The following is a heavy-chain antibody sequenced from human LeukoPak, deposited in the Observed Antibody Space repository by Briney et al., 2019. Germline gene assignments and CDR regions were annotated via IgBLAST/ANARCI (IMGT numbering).Heavy chain of an antibody. CDR3: ATSDYYDSSGTPHY. D-gene: IGHD3-22*01. Sequence: ASVKVSCKASRYTFTGYYMHWVRQAPGQGLEWMGWINPNSGGTNYAQKFQGRVTMTRDTSISTAYMELSRLRSDDTAVYYCATSDYYDSSGTPHYWGQGTLVTVSS. CDR1: RYTFTGYY. CDR2: INPNSGGT. V-gene: IGHV1-2*02. J-gene: IGHJ4*02.